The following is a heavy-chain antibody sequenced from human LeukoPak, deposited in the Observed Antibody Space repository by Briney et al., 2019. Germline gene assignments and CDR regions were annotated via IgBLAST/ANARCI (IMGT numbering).Heavy chain of an antibody. D-gene: IGHD3-3*01. Sequence: SETLSLTCTVSGGSISSSSYYWGWIRQPPGKGLEWIGSIYYSGSTYYNPSLKSRVTISVDTSKSQISLKLSSVTAADTAVYYCARSQRFLEWLSPYYYYYYMDVWGKGTTVTVSS. CDR3: ARSQRFLEWLSPYYYYYYMDV. J-gene: IGHJ6*03. CDR1: GGSISSSSYY. CDR2: IYYSGST. V-gene: IGHV4-39*07.